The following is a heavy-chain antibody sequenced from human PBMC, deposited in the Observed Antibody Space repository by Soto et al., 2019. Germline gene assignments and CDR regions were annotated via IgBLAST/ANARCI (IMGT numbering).Heavy chain of an antibody. D-gene: IGHD3-10*01. CDR1: GFTFSSYG. Sequence: QVQLVESGGGVVQPGRSLRLSCAASGFTFSSYGMHWVRQAQGKGLEWVAVISYDGSNKYYAESVKGRFTISRDNSKNTLYLQMNSLRAEDTAVYYCAPWFGAFDYWGQGTLVTVSS. CDR3: APWFGAFDY. V-gene: IGHV3-30*03. CDR2: ISYDGSNK. J-gene: IGHJ4*02.